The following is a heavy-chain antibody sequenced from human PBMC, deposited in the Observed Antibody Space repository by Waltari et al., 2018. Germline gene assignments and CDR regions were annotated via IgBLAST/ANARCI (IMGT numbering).Heavy chain of an antibody. CDR2: IYYSGRT. V-gene: IGHV4-39*01. D-gene: IGHD2-15*01. CDR3: ASNRGNCSGGSCYHNWFDP. J-gene: IGHJ5*02. Sequence: QLQLQESGPGLVKPSETLSLTCTVSGGSISSSSYYWGWIRQPPGKGLEWIGSIYYSGRTYYTPSRKSRVTISVDTSKNQFSLKLGSVTAADTAVYYCASNRGNCSGGSCYHNWFDPWGQGTLVTVSS. CDR1: GGSISSSSYY.